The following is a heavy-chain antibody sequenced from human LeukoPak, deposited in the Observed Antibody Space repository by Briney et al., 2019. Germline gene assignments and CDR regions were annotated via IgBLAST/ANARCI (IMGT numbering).Heavy chain of an antibody. CDR1: GFTFSDYY. D-gene: IGHD6-13*01. J-gene: IGHJ5*02. CDR3: ARVGMYSSRAINWFDP. Sequence: GGSLRLSCAASGFTFSDYYMSWIRQAPGKGLEWVSYISSSGSTIYYADSVKGRFTISRDNAKNSLYLQMNSLRAEDTAVYYCARVGMYSSRAINWFDPWGQGTLVTVSS. V-gene: IGHV3-11*01. CDR2: ISSSGSTI.